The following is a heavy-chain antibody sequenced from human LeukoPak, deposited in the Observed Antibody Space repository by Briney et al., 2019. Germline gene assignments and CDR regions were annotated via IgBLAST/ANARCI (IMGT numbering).Heavy chain of an antibody. J-gene: IGHJ5*02. D-gene: IGHD2-2*02. CDR3: ARGGYCSSTSCYTVSWFDP. CDR1: GGSISSSSYY. V-gene: IGHV4-39*01. CDR2: IYYSGST. Sequence: PSETLSLTCTVSGGSISSSSYYWGWIRQPPGKGLEWIGSIYYSGSTYYNPSLKSRVTISVDTSKNQFSLKLGSVTAADTAVYYCARGGYCSSTSCYTVSWFDPWGQGTLVTVSS.